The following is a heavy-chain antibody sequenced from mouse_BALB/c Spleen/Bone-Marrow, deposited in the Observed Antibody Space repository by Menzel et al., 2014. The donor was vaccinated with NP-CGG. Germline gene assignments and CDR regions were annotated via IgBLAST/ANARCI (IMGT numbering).Heavy chain of an antibody. CDR2: IRNKAYGYTT. Sequence: DVHLVESGGGLVQPGGSLRLSCTTSGFTSTDYYMSWVRQPPGKALEWLAFIRNKAYGYTTEYSASVRGRFTISRDNSQSILYLQMNTLRAEDSATYYCARFPMDYWGQGTSVTVSS. CDR1: GFTSTDYY. J-gene: IGHJ4*01. V-gene: IGHV7-3*02. CDR3: ARFPMDY.